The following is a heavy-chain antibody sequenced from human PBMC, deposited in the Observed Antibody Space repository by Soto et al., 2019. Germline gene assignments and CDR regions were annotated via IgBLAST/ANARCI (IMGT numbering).Heavy chain of an antibody. Sequence: GGSLRLSCAASGFTFSSYGIHWVRQAPGKGLEWVSVIYSGGSTYYADSVKGRFTISRDNSKNTLYLQMNSLRAEDTAVYYCARDLGSGYSSGWDNDAFDIWGQGTMVTVSS. CDR2: IYSGGST. V-gene: IGHV3-53*01. D-gene: IGHD6-19*01. J-gene: IGHJ3*02. CDR1: GFTFSSYG. CDR3: ARDLGSGYSSGWDNDAFDI.